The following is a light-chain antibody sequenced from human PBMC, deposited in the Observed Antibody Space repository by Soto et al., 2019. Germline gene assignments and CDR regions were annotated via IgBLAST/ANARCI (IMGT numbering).Light chain of an antibody. J-gene: IGKJ4*01. V-gene: IGKV3-20*01. CDR1: QSVSASY. CDR2: GGS. CDR3: QQYDSFPLT. Sequence: EIVLTQSPGTRSLTPGKRATLSCMASQSVSASYLAGYQQKPGQAPRLLIYGGSRRATGIPDRFSGSGSGTDFTLTISRLEREDFVVYYWQQYDSFPLTFGGGTKVEIK.